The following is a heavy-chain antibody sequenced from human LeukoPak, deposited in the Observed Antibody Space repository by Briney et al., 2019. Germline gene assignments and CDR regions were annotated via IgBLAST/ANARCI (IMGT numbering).Heavy chain of an antibody. V-gene: IGHV4-34*01. J-gene: IGHJ4*02. CDR2: INHSGST. CDR1: GGSFSGYY. CDR3: ARFGSSSSRGY. Sequence: SETLSLTCAVYGGSFSGYYWSWIRQPPGKGLEWIGEINHSGSTNYNPSLKSRVTISVDTSKNQFSLKLSSVTAADTAVYYCARFGSSSSRGYWGQGTLVTVSS. D-gene: IGHD6-6*01.